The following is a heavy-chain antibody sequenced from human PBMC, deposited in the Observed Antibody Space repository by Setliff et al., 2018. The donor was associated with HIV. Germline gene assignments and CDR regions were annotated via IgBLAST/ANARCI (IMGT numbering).Heavy chain of an antibody. CDR1: GGSISSYY. CDR2: IYTSGST. J-gene: IGHJ4*02. Sequence: SETLSLTCTVSGGSISSYYWSWIRQPPGKGLEWIGYIYTSGSTNYNPSLKSRVTISVDTSKNQSSLKLSSVTAAYTAVYYCARVLDYSNPGYFDYWGQGTLVTVSS. CDR3: ARVLDYSNPGYFDY. D-gene: IGHD4-4*01. V-gene: IGHV4-4*08.